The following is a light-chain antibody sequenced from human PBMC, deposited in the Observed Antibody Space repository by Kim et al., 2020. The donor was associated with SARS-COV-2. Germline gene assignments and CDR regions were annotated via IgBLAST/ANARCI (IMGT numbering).Light chain of an antibody. CDR1: QSISGW. Sequence: SASVGDRVTSTCRASQSISGWLAWYQQKPGKAPNLLIYQASKLQNGVPSRFSGSGSGTEFTLTISSLQPDDFATYYCQHYHSYSYTFGQGTKLEI. J-gene: IGKJ2*01. CDR3: QHYHSYSYT. CDR2: QAS. V-gene: IGKV1-5*03.